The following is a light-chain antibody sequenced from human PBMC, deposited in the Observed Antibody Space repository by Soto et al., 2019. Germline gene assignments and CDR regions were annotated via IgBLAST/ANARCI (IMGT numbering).Light chain of an antibody. CDR2: HAS. J-gene: IGKJ1*01. V-gene: IGKV1-5*01. CDR3: QQYNSYS. CDR1: QSISSW. Sequence: DIKVTQSPSTLSASVGDRVTITCRASQSISSWLAWYQQKPGTAPKLLIYHASTLESGVPSRFSGSGSGTEFTLTISSLQPDDFATYYCQQYNSYSFGQGTKVDIK.